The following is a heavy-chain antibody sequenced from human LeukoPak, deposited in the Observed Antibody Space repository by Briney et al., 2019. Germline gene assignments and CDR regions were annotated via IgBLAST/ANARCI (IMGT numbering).Heavy chain of an antibody. V-gene: IGHV4-59*07. CDR3: ASRMDY. CDR2: IYYSGST. Sequence: ADTLSLTCTVSGVSMSSYYWSWMRQPPGKGLEWIGYIYYSGSTHYNPAHKSRVTISVDTSKNQFFLKLSSVTAADTAVYYCASRMDYWGQGTLVTVSS. CDR1: GVSMSSYY. J-gene: IGHJ4*02.